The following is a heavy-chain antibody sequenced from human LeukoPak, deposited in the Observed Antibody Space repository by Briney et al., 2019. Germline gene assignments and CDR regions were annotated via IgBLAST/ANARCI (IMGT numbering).Heavy chain of an antibody. Sequence: GGSLRLSCAASGFTFSSHWMAWVRQAPGKGLEWVSSISTSSSYIYYADSVKGRFTISRDNAKNSLYLQMNSLRAEDTAVYYCAKAVDTAMVLPDYWGQGTLVTVSS. J-gene: IGHJ4*02. CDR1: GFTFSSHW. CDR3: AKAVDTAMVLPDY. CDR2: ISTSSSYI. D-gene: IGHD5-18*01. V-gene: IGHV3-21*01.